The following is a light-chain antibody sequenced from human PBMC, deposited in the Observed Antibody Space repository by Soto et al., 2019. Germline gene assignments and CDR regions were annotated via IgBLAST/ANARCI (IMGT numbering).Light chain of an antibody. CDR2: EVS. CDR1: SSDVGDYDY. Sequence: QSALTQPPSASGSPGQSVTISCTGTSSDVGDYDYVSWYRQHPGKAPKLMIYEVSKRPSGVPDRFSGSKSGNTASLTVSGLQAEDEADYYCSSYAGSNNLVFGGGTKVIVL. J-gene: IGLJ3*02. V-gene: IGLV2-8*01. CDR3: SSYAGSNNLV.